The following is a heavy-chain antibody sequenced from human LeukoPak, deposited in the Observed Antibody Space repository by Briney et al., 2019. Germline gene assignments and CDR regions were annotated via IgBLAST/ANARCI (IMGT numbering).Heavy chain of an antibody. J-gene: IGHJ4*02. CDR2: ISGDSNTI. V-gene: IGHV3-48*02. CDR1: GFTFSTYK. CDR3: ARVIVGASQNDY. D-gene: IGHD1-26*01. Sequence: GGSLRLSCAASGFTFSTYKMNWVRQAPGKGPEWVSYISGDSNTIYYADSVKGRFTISRDNAKNSLYLQVNSLRDEDTAVYYCARVIVGASQNDYWGQGTLVTVSS.